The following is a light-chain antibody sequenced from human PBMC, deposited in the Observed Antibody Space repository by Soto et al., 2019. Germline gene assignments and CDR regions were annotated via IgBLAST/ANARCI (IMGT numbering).Light chain of an antibody. CDR2: GVS. J-gene: IGKJ1*01. CDR3: QQYTYWQKK. V-gene: IGKV3-15*01. CDR1: QSISSS. Sequence: EVVMTQSPATLSVSPGESATLSCRASQSISSSKLAWYQQNPGQAPRLLLFGVSNRATGIPARFSGSGSGRESSRKSITLQSADFAVYNKQQYTYWQKKFGQGTKLDIK.